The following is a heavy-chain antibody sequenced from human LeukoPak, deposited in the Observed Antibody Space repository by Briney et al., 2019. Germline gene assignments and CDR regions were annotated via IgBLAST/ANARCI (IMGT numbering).Heavy chain of an antibody. V-gene: IGHV4-59*01. CDR3: ASQTDYGGNIDY. D-gene: IGHD4-23*01. Sequence: PSETLSLTCTVTGGSISNYYWSWIRQPPGKGLEWIGHIRYSGSTNYNPSLKSRVTISVDTSKNQFSLKLSSVTAADTAVYYCASQTDYGGNIDYWGQGTLVTVSS. J-gene: IGHJ4*02. CDR1: GGSISNYY. CDR2: IRYSGST.